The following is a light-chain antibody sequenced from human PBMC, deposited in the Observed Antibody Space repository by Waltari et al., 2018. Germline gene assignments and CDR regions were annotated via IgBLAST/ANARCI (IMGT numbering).Light chain of an antibody. CDR1: SSNIGAGYD. CDR3: QSYDSSLSGYV. V-gene: IGLV1-40*01. Sequence: QSVLTHPPSVSGAPGPRVTLSCTGSSSNIGAGYDVHWYQQLPGTAPKLLIYVNSNRPSGVPDRFAGSKSGTSASLAITGLQAEDEADYYCQSYDSSLSGYVFGTGTKVTVL. J-gene: IGLJ1*01. CDR2: VNS.